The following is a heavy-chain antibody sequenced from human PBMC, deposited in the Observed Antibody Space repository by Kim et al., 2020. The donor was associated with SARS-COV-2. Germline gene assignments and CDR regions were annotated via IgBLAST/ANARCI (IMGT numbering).Heavy chain of an antibody. CDR3: ARVGSSLFAANYRPFNWFDP. CDR1: GFSFSDYS. V-gene: IGHV3-21*04. Sequence: GGSLRLSCAASGFSFSDYSMTWVRQAPGKGLEWVSSISGGGSSIYYADSVRGRFTISRDNAKSSLFLQLNSLGADDTAVYYCARVGSSLFAANYRPFNWFDPWGQGTLVTVSS. CDR2: ISGGGSSI. J-gene: IGHJ5*02. D-gene: IGHD3-10*01.